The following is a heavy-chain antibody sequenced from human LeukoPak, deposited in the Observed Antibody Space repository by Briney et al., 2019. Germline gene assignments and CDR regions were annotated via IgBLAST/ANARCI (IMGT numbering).Heavy chain of an antibody. Sequence: SETLSLTCTVSGDSISSATYYWGWIRHHPGKGLEWIGHIFYSGSTYYSPSLKSRITISVDTSKNQFSLKLGSVTAADTAVYYCARVSSSGYYDVEYFFDYWGQGTLVTVSS. CDR2: IFYSGST. V-gene: IGHV4-31*03. CDR3: ARVSSSGYYDVEYFFDY. J-gene: IGHJ4*02. D-gene: IGHD3-22*01. CDR1: GDSISSATYY.